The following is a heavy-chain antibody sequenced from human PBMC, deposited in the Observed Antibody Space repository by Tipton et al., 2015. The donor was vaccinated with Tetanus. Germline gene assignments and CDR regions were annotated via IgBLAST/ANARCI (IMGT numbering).Heavy chain of an antibody. CDR2: IYHSGST. CDR3: ARVEIWFGAPPSHFDY. J-gene: IGHJ4*02. Sequence: TLSLTCAVSGGSISSGGYSWSWIRQPPGKGLEWIGYIYHSGSTYYNPSLKSRVTISVDRSKNQFSLKLSSVTAADTAVYYCARVEIWFGAPPSHFDYWGQGTLVTVSS. CDR1: GGSISSGGYS. D-gene: IGHD3-10*01. V-gene: IGHV4-30-2*01.